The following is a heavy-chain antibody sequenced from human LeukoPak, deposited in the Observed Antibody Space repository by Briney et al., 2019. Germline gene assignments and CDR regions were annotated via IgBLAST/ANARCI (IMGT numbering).Heavy chain of an antibody. J-gene: IGHJ5*02. V-gene: IGHV1-46*02. CDR3: ARGDIDH. D-gene: IGHD2-15*01. Sequence: ASVKVSCKASGYTFNIYYVQWVRQAPGQGLEWMGVIHPNDGGTTYAQKFQGRIIMTSDTSTSTIYMELSSLRSDDTAVYYCARGDIDHWGQGTLVTVSS. CDR2: IHPNDGGT. CDR1: GYTFNIYY.